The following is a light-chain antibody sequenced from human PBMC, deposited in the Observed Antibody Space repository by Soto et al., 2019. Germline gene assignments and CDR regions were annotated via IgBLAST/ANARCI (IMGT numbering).Light chain of an antibody. CDR3: SSYTSSTTLV. Sequence: QSVLTQPASVSASPGQSITISCTGTRGDIGGYNYVSWYQQHPGKAPKLMIYDVYHRPSGVSNRFSASKSGNTASVTISGLQAEDEADYYCSSYTSSTTLVFGTGTKVTVL. V-gene: IGLV2-14*03. J-gene: IGLJ1*01. CDR2: DVY. CDR1: RGDIGGYNY.